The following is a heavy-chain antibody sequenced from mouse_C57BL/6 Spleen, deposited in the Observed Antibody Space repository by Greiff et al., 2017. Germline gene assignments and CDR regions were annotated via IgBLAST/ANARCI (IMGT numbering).Heavy chain of an antibody. CDR3: ARGRRRYFDY. Sequence: QVQLKQPGAELVMPGASVKLSCKASGYTFTSYWMHWVKQRPGQGLEWIGEIDPSDSYTNYNQKFKGKSTLTVDKSSSTAYMQLSSLTSEDSAVYYCARGRRRYFDYWGQGTTLTVSS. J-gene: IGHJ2*01. CDR2: IDPSDSYT. V-gene: IGHV1-69*01. CDR1: GYTFTSYW.